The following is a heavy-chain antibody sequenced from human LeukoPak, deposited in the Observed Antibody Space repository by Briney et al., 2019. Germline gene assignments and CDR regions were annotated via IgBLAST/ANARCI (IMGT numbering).Heavy chain of an antibody. Sequence: ASVKVSCKASGYSFVGYGITWVRQAPGQGLEWMGWFNPENGNTNYAQKVQGRVTMTADTSTSTSYMELRSLRSDDPAVYYCAREHSSSWDQFDYWGQGTLVTVSS. CDR3: AREHSSSWDQFDY. CDR2: FNPENGNT. V-gene: IGHV1-18*01. J-gene: IGHJ4*02. D-gene: IGHD6-13*01. CDR1: GYSFVGYG.